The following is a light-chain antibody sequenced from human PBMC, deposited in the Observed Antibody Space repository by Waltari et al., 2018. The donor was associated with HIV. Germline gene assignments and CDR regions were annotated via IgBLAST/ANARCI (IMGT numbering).Light chain of an antibody. CDR3: SSYAANNSFVL. J-gene: IGLJ2*01. V-gene: IGLV2-8*01. CDR2: EVT. Sequence: QSALTQPPSASGPPGQSVTLSCTAPPSDLGRYAFVSSYQLQPDKVPKLIISEVTKRPSGVPDRFSGSKSDNTASLTVSGLQTDDEADYYCSSYAANNSFVLFGGGTRLTVL. CDR1: PSDLGRYAF.